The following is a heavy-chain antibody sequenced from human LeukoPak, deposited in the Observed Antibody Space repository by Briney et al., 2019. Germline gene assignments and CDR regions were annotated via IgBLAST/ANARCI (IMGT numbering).Heavy chain of an antibody. CDR2: ISYDGSNK. CDR3: AREEYSYLPEYYYYYGMDV. CDR1: GFTFSSYA. V-gene: IGHV3-30-3*01. J-gene: IGHJ6*02. D-gene: IGHD5-18*01. Sequence: PGGSLRLSCAASGFTFSSYAMHWVRQAPGKGLEWVAVISYDGSNKYYADSVKGRFTISRDNSKNTLYLQMNSQRAEDTAVYYCAREEYSYLPEYYYYYGMDVWGQGTTVTVSS.